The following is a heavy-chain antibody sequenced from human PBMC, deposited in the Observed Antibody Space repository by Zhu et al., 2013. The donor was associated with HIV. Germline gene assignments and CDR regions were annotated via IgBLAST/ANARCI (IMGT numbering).Heavy chain of an antibody. CDR1: GYSISNGYY. V-gene: IGHV4-38-2*02. Sequence: QVQLQESGPGLVKPSETLSLTCSVSGYSISNGYYWGWIRQPPGKGLEWIGTIYHSGSTYYNPSLKSRVTISVDTSKNQFSLKLSSVTAADTAVYYCARLRYSGYDLGSYYFDYWGQGTLVTVSS. CDR3: ARLRYSGYDLGSYYFDY. D-gene: IGHD5-12*01. J-gene: IGHJ4*02. CDR2: IYHSGST.